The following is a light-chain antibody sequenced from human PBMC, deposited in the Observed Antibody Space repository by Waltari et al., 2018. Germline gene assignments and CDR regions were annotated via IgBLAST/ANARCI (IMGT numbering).Light chain of an antibody. Sequence: DIQMTQSPSTLSASVGERVTITCRASQSIDRWLAWYQQKQGKAPKLLIYKTSSLESGVASRFSGSGYGTEFTLTISSLQPDDFATYYCQEYKTYRTFGQGTKVEIK. J-gene: IGKJ1*01. CDR3: QEYKTYRT. V-gene: IGKV1-5*03. CDR1: QSIDRW. CDR2: KTS.